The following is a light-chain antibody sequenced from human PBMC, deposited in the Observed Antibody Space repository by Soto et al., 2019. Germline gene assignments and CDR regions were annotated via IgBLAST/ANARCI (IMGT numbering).Light chain of an antibody. CDR2: DVS. Sequence: QSVLTQPRSVSGSPGQSVTISCTGTSSDVGGYNFVSWCQQHPGKAPKLMFYDVSKRPSGVPDRFSGSKSGNTASLTISGLQAEDAADYYCCSDAGSYTWVFGTGTKLTVL. CDR3: CSDAGSYTWV. CDR1: SSDVGGYNF. V-gene: IGLV2-11*01. J-gene: IGLJ1*01.